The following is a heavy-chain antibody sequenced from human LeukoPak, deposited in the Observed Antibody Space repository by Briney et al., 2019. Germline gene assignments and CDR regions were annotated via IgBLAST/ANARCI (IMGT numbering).Heavy chain of an antibody. V-gene: IGHV5-51*01. CDR1: GYSFTNYW. D-gene: IGHD3-22*01. Sequence: GESLKISCKGSGYSFTNYWIAWVRQMPGKGLEWMGFIYPGNSDTRYSPSFQGQVTISADKSISTAYLQWSSLKASDTAIYYCARHTSSSGYYSKSYYYMDVWGNGTSVTVSS. J-gene: IGHJ6*03. CDR2: IYPGNSDT. CDR3: ARHTSSSGYYSKSYYYMDV.